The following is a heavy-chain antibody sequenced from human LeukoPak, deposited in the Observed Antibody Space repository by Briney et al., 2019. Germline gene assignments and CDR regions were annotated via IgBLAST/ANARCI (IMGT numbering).Heavy chain of an antibody. Sequence: ASVKVSCKASGYTFTGYYMHWVRQAPGQGLEWMGWINPNSGGTNYAQKFQGRVTMTRDTSISTAYMELSRLRSDDTAVYYCARDKTRSYDILTGYYNVEHDAFDIWGQGTMVTVSS. CDR3: ARDKTRSYDILTGYYNVEHDAFDI. CDR2: INPNSGGT. J-gene: IGHJ3*02. D-gene: IGHD3-9*01. CDR1: GYTFTGYY. V-gene: IGHV1-2*02.